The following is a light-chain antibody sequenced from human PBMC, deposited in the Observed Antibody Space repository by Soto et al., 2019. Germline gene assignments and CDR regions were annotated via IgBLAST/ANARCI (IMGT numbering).Light chain of an antibody. CDR2: EVT. CDR1: NSDVGDYNY. Sequence: QSALIQPASVSGSPGQSIAISCTGSNSDVGDYNYVSWYQQHPGKAPKLIIFEVTNRPSGVSTRFSGSKSGNTASLTISGLQAEDDADYYCSSYTSTSTTVFGTGTKLTVL. V-gene: IGLV2-14*01. CDR3: SSYTSTSTTV. J-gene: IGLJ1*01.